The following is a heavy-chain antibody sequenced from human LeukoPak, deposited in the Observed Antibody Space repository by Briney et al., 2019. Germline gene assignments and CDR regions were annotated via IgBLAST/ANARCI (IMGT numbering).Heavy chain of an antibody. CDR2: IYYSGST. CDR3: ARHYEVATSNFDY. Sequence: SETLSLTCTVSGGSISSSSYYWGWIRQPPGKGLEWIGSIYYSGSTYYNPSLKSRVTISVDTSKNQFSLKLSSVTAADTAVYYCARHYEVATSNFDYWGQGTLVTVSS. CDR1: GGSISSSSYY. D-gene: IGHD5-24*01. V-gene: IGHV4-39*01. J-gene: IGHJ4*02.